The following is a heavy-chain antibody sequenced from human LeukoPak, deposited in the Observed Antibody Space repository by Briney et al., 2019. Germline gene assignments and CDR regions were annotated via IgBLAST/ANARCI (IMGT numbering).Heavy chain of an antibody. CDR1: GFTFSSYA. D-gene: IGHD3-22*01. CDR3: AKSRPYYYDSSGYSSYYFDY. V-gene: IGHV3-23*01. J-gene: IGHJ4*02. CDR2: ISGGGGST. Sequence: GGSLRLSCAASGFTFSSYAMSWVRQAPGKGLEWVSAISGGGGSTYYADSVKGRFTISRDNSKNTLYLQMNSLRAEDTAVYYCAKSRPYYYDSSGYSSYYFDYWGQGTLVTVSS.